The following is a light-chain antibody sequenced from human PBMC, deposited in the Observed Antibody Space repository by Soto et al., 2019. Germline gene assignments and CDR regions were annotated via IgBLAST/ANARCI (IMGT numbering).Light chain of an antibody. CDR3: QQANSFP. Sequence: DIQMTQSPSSVSASVGDRVTITCRASQYISNWLAWYQQKPGKAPKLLIYAASSLVNGVPSRFSGSGSGTNFTLTISSLQPGDLATYYCQQANSFPFGGGTKVEI. CDR2: AAS. V-gene: IGKV1-12*01. J-gene: IGKJ4*01. CDR1: QYISNW.